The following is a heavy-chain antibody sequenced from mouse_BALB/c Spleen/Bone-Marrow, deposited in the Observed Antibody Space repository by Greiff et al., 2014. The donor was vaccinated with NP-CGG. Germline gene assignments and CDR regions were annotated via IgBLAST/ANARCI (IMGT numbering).Heavy chain of an antibody. V-gene: IGHV5-4*02. CDR1: GFTFSDYY. CDR3: ARDRGVQGYAMDY. CDR2: ISDGGSYT. D-gene: IGHD2-14*01. J-gene: IGHJ4*01. Sequence: EVKLVESGGGLVKPGGSLKLSCAASGFTFSDYYMYWVRQTPEKRLEGVATISDGGSYTYYPDSVKGRFTISRDIAKNNLYLQMSSLKSEDTAMYYCARDRGVQGYAMDYWGQGTSVTVSS.